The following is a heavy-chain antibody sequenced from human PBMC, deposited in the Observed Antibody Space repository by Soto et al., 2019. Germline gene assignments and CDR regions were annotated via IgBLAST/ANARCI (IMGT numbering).Heavy chain of an antibody. D-gene: IGHD3-22*01. CDR2: FDPEDGET. Sequence: ASVKVSCKVSGYSLTDLSLHWVRQAPGKRLEWMGAFDPEDGETTYAQSLQGRVTMTADTSEDTAYMELSSLMSEDTALYYCVTDSIVSGYYVLNFWGQGTLVTVFS. CDR1: GYSLTDLS. V-gene: IGHV1-24*01. CDR3: VTDSIVSGYYVLNF. J-gene: IGHJ4*02.